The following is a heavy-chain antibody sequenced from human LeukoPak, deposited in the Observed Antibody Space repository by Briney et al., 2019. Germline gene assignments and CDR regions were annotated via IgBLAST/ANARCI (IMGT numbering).Heavy chain of an antibody. J-gene: IGHJ6*04. CDR3: AELGITMIGGV. CDR2: ISSSSSTI. CDR1: KFTFSDYG. Sequence: GGSLRLSCAASKFTFSDYGMNWVRQAPGKGLEWVSYISSSSSTIYYGDSVKGRFTISRDNAENSLYLQMNSLRAEDTAVYYCAELGITMIGGVWGKGTTVTISS. V-gene: IGHV3-48*01. D-gene: IGHD3-10*02.